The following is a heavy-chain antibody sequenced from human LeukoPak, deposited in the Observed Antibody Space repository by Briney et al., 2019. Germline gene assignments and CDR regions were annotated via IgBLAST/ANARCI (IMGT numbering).Heavy chain of an antibody. CDR3: AKDGLGYCSSTSCFYYGMDV. CDR1: GFTFSNYS. D-gene: IGHD2-2*01. V-gene: IGHV3-48*01. CDR2: ISTTSTTI. Sequence: GGSLRLSCAASGFTFSNYSMNWVRQAPGKGLEWVSYISTTSTTIYYADSVKGRFTISRDNSKNTLYLQMNSLRAEDTAVYYCAKDGLGYCSSTSCFYYGMDVWGQGTTVTVSS. J-gene: IGHJ6*02.